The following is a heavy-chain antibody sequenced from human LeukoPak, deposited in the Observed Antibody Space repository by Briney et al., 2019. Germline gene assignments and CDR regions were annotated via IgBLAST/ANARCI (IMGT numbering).Heavy chain of an antibody. Sequence: GRSLRLSCAASGFTFSSYGMHWVRRAPGKGLEWVAVIWYDGSNKYYADSVKGRFTISRDNSKNTLYLQMNSLRAEDTAVYYCARGRGYSYGWDYYYGMDVWGQGTTVTVSS. CDR2: IWYDGSNK. CDR1: GFTFSSYG. J-gene: IGHJ6*02. V-gene: IGHV3-33*01. D-gene: IGHD5-18*01. CDR3: ARGRGYSYGWDYYYGMDV.